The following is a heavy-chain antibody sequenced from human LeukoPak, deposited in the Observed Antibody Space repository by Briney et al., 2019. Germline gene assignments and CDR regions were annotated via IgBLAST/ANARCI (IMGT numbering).Heavy chain of an antibody. D-gene: IGHD5-12*01. V-gene: IGHV3-21*01. Sequence: GGSLRLSCAASGFTFSSYSMNWVRQAPGKGLEWVSSISSSSSYIYYADSVKGRFTISRDNAKNSLYLQMNSLRAEDTAVYYCAKDAIVATMAYWGQGTLVTVSS. J-gene: IGHJ4*02. CDR1: GFTFSSYS. CDR3: AKDAIVATMAY. CDR2: ISSSSSYI.